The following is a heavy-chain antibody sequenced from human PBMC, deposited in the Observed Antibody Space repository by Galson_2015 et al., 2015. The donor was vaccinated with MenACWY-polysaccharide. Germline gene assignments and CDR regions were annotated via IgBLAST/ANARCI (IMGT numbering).Heavy chain of an antibody. D-gene: IGHD1-26*01. Sequence: SLRLSCAASGFTFTSYAMSWVRQAPGQGLEWMATISSSGDDKYYADSVKGRFTIPRDNSNNTLYLEMSSLRAGDTAVYYCVKNGYTGSSYGYFDSWGQGTLGTVSS. CDR2: ISSSGDDK. CDR3: VKNGYTGSSYGYFDS. CDR1: GFTFTSYA. J-gene: IGHJ4*02. V-gene: IGHV3-30*18.